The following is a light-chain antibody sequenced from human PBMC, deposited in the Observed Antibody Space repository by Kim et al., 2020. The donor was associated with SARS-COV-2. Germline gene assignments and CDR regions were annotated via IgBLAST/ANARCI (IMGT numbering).Light chain of an antibody. Sequence: VTINDKHSQTVLHRSNNKNYLAWYKQNPGQPPKLLIYWASTRQSGVPDRFSGSGSATDFTLTISSLQAEDVAVYYCQQYYSSPLTFGGGTKVDIK. J-gene: IGKJ4*01. CDR2: WAS. V-gene: IGKV4-1*01. CDR1: QTVLHRSNNKNY. CDR3: QQYYSSPLT.